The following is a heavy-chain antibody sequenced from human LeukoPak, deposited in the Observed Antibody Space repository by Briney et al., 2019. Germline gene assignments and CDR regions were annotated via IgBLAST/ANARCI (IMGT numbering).Heavy chain of an antibody. CDR1: GYTLTSYG. D-gene: IGHD3-10*01. Sequence: ASVKVSCKASGYTLTSYGISWVRQAPGQGLEWMGWISAYNGNTNYAQKLRGRVTMTTDTSTSTAFMELRSLRSDDTAVYYCARVTAPGDGMDVWGQGTTVTVSS. J-gene: IGHJ6*02. CDR3: ARVTAPGDGMDV. CDR2: ISAYNGNT. V-gene: IGHV1-18*01.